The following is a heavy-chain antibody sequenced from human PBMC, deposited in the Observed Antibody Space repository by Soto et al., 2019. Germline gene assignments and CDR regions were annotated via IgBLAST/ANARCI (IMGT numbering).Heavy chain of an antibody. V-gene: IGHV5-51*01. D-gene: IGHD2-2*01. J-gene: IGHJ6*03. Sequence: GESLKISCKGSGYSFTSYWIGWVRQKNGKGLEWMGIIYPGDSDTRYSPSFQGQVTISADKSISTAYLQWSSLKASDTAMYYCARHVLDCSSTSCYAPYYYYYYMDVWGKGTTVTVSS. CDR3: ARHVLDCSSTSCYAPYYYYYYMDV. CDR2: IYPGDSDT. CDR1: GYSFTSYW.